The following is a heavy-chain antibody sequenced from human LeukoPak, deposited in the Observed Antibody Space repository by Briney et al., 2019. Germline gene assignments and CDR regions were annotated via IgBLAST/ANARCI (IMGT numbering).Heavy chain of an antibody. J-gene: IGHJ4*02. CDR2: ISGGGGNT. Sequence: PGGTLRVSCAASSFTFTRYGLSWVRQAPRKGLEWVSSISGGGGNTYYSDSVKGRFTISRDTSKNTLYLQMNSLRADDTAVYYCARASRIDYWGQGTLVTVSS. CDR3: ARASRIDY. CDR1: SFTFTRYG. V-gene: IGHV3-23*01.